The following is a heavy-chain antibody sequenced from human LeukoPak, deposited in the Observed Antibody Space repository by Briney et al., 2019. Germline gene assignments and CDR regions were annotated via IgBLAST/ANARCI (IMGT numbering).Heavy chain of an antibody. CDR2: ISSSSSTI. Sequence: AGGSLRLSCAASGFTFSSYSMNWVRQAPGKGLEWVSYISSSSSTIYYADSVKGRSTISRDNAKNSLYLQMNSLRAEDTAVYYCARDTDRGFDYWGQGTLVTVSS. V-gene: IGHV3-48*01. J-gene: IGHJ4*02. CDR3: ARDTDRGFDY. D-gene: IGHD3-22*01. CDR1: GFTFSSYS.